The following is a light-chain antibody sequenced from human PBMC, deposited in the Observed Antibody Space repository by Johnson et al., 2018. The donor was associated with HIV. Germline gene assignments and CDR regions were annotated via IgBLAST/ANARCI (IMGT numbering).Light chain of an antibody. V-gene: IGLV1-51*01. CDR1: SSNIGNNY. CDR2: DDN. Sequence: QSVLTQPPSVSAAPGQKVTISCSGSSSNIGNNYVSWYQQLPGTAPKLLIYDDNKRPSGIPDRFSGSKSGTSATLGITGLQTGEEADYYCGTWDSSLVVYVFGTGTKVTVL. CDR3: GTWDSSLVVYV. J-gene: IGLJ1*01.